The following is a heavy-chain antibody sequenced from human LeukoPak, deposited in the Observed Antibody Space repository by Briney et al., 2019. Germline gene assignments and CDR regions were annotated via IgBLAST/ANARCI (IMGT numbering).Heavy chain of an antibody. V-gene: IGHV1-2*02. J-gene: IGHJ5*02. CDR1: GYTFTGYY. CDR2: INPNSGGT. CDR3: ARDHSVGDIAWWFDP. Sequence: ASVKLSCKASGYTFTGYYMHWVRQAPGQGLEWMGWINPNSGGTNYAQKYQGRVTLTRDMSTTTHYMELRSLTAEDTAVYYCARDHSVGDIAWWFDPWGQGTLVSVSS. D-gene: IGHD3-10*01.